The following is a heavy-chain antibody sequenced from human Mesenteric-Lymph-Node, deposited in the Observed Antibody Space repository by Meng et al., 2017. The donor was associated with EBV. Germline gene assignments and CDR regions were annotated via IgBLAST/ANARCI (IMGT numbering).Heavy chain of an antibody. Sequence: VDVVEAGGGVVPPGGSLRLFCVVSGFSIDEYGLSWVRQAPGKGLEWVSGINRNGDKTGYGDSVKGRFTISRDSAKNSLYLQMNTLRVEDTAFYYCARDLSHDYSDLVAWGQGTLVTVSS. D-gene: IGHD4-11*01. V-gene: IGHV3-20*04. CDR2: INRNGDKT. J-gene: IGHJ5*02. CDR3: ARDLSHDYSDLVA. CDR1: GFSIDEYG.